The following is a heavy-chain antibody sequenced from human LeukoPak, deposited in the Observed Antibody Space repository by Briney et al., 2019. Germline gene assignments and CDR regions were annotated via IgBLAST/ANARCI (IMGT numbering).Heavy chain of an antibody. J-gene: IGHJ2*01. CDR2: IYYSGST. CDR1: GDSISSSTYY. Sequence: SETLSLTCAVSGDSISSSTYYWGWIRQPPGKGLEWIGYIYYSGSTNYNASLKSRVTISLDTSKNQFSLKLRSVTAADTAVYYCARVRGWYFDLWGRGTLVTVSS. D-gene: IGHD3-16*01. CDR3: ARVRGWYFDL. V-gene: IGHV4-61*05.